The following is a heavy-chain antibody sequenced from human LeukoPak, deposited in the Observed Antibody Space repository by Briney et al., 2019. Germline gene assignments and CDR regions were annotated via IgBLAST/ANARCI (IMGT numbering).Heavy chain of an antibody. CDR1: GYTFTSYG. J-gene: IGHJ4*02. CDR2: ISAYNGNT. V-gene: IGHV1-18*01. CDR3: ARTKVYYYDSSGYYSLPQYYFDY. D-gene: IGHD3-22*01. Sequence: ASVKVSCKASGYTFTSYGISWVRQAPGQGLEWMGWISAYNGNTNYAQKLQGRVTMTTDTSTSTAYMELSRLRSDDTAVYYCARTKVYYYDSSGYYSLPQYYFDYWGQGTLVTVSS.